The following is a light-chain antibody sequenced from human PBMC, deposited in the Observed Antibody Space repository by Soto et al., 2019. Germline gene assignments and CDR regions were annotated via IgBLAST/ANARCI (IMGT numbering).Light chain of an antibody. CDR1: QSVSSY. CDR2: DAS. CDR3: QQRSNWPLT. Sequence: EIFLTQSPATLSLSPVEIATLSCRASQSVSSYLAWYQQKPGQAPRLLIYDASNRATGIPARFSGSGSGTDFTLTISSLEPEDFAVYYCQQRSNWPLTFGGGTKVDI. V-gene: IGKV3-11*01. J-gene: IGKJ4*01.